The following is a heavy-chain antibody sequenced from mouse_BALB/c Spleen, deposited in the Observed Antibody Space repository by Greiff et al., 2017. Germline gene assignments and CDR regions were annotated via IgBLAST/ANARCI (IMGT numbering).Heavy chain of an antibody. V-gene: IGHV5-6-5*01. CDR1: GFTFSSYA. CDR2: ISSGGST. Sequence: EVMLVESGGGLVKPGGSLKLSCAASGFTFSSYAMSWVRQTPEKRLEWVASISSGGSTYYPDSVKGRFTISRDNARNILYLQMSSLRSEDTAMYYCARGGYGSTNFDYWGQGTTLTVSS. CDR3: ARGGYGSTNFDY. J-gene: IGHJ2*01. D-gene: IGHD1-1*01.